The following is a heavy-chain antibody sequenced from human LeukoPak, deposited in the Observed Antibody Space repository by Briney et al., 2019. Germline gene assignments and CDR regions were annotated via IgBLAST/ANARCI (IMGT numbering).Heavy chain of an antibody. J-gene: IGHJ3*02. CDR2: IKTKTAGRTT. V-gene: IGHV3-15*01. Sequence: GGSLRLSCAASGFIFSNAWMNWVRQAPGKGLEWVGRIKTKTAGRTTDYAAPLKGRFTISRDDSKNTLYLQINSLKTEDTAVYYCTTNHAFDIWGHGTLVTVSS. CDR1: GFIFSNAW. CDR3: TTNHAFDI.